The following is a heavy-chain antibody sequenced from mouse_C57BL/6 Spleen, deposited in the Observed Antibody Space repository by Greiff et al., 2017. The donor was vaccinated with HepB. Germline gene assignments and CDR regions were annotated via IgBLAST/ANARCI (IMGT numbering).Heavy chain of an antibody. CDR2: ISYDGSN. V-gene: IGHV3-6*01. J-gene: IGHJ2*01. Sequence: DVQLQESGPGLVKPSQSLSLTCSVTGYSITSGYYWNWIRQFPGNKLEWMGYISYDGSNNYNPSLKNRISITRDTSKNQIFLKLNSVTTEATATYYCARENYGSSPLFDYWGQGTTLTVSS. CDR1: GYSITSGYY. D-gene: IGHD1-1*01. CDR3: ARENYGSSPLFDY.